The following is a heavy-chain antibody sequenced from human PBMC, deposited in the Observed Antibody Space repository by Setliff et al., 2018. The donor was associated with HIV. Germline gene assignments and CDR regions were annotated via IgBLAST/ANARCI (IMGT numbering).Heavy chain of an antibody. D-gene: IGHD6-13*01. CDR1: EFTFSNYG. Sequence: GGSLRLSCAASEFTFSNYGMHWVRQAPGKGLEWVAVISYDGSNKYYADSVKGRFTISRDNSKNTLYLQSDSLRAEDTAVYYCAKPLYRGLRIAAAGIGESWGQGTLVTVSS. CDR3: AKPLYRGLRIAAAGIGES. CDR2: ISYDGSNK. V-gene: IGHV3-30*18. J-gene: IGHJ5*02.